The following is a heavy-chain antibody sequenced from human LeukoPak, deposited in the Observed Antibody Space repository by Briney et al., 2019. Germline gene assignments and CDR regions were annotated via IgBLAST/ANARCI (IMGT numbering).Heavy chain of an antibody. Sequence: SETLSLTCTVSGGSISSYYWSWIRQPPGKGLEWIGYICYSGSTNYNPSLKSRVTISVDTSKSELSLKVSSVTAADTGVYYCARVRHDPLEYGYYMDVWGKGTTVTVSS. J-gene: IGHJ6*03. CDR3: ARVRHDPLEYGYYMDV. V-gene: IGHV4-59*12. D-gene: IGHD3-3*01. CDR2: ICYSGST. CDR1: GGSISSYY.